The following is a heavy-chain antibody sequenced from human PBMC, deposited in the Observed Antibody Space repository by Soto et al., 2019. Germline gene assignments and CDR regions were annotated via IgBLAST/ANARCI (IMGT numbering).Heavy chain of an antibody. CDR1: GYTFTSYG. D-gene: IGHD6-6*01. CDR2: ISAYNGNT. Sequence: QVQLVQSGAEVKKPGASVKVSCKASGYTFTSYGISWVRQAPGQGLEWMGWISAYNGNTNYAQKLQGRVTMTTDTSTSTDYMELRSLRSDDTAVYYCARAGGWGWEQLVGDYYYYMDVWGKGTTVTVSS. V-gene: IGHV1-18*01. CDR3: ARAGGWGWEQLVGDYYYYMDV. J-gene: IGHJ6*03.